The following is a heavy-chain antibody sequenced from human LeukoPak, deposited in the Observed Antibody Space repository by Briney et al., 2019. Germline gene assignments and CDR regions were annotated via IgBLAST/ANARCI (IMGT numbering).Heavy chain of an antibody. D-gene: IGHD6-19*01. Sequence: GGSLRLSRAASGFTFSDYAMTWVRQAPGKGLEWVSVINDSGGRTFYADSVKGRFTISRDNSKNTLYLQMNSLRADDTAVYYCATGYRRDWYQGDWGQGTLVTVSS. V-gene: IGHV3-23*01. CDR1: GFTFSDYA. CDR3: ATGYRRDWYQGD. J-gene: IGHJ4*02. CDR2: INDSGGRT.